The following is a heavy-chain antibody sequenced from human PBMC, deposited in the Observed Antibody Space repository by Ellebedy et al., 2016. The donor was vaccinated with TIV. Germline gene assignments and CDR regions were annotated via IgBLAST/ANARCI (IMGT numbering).Heavy chain of an antibody. V-gene: IGHV3-23*01. CDR2: ITYGVGTT. J-gene: IGHJ4*02. CDR1: GFTFSSYA. D-gene: IGHD3/OR15-3a*01. CDR3: VKGTGNSGYYFDS. Sequence: GGSLRLXCAASGFTFSSYAMGWVRQAPGKGLEWVSCITYGVGTTYYADSVRGRFTISTDSFKNTLDLQMNSLRAEDTAIYYCVKGTGNSGYYFDSWGQGTLVTVSS.